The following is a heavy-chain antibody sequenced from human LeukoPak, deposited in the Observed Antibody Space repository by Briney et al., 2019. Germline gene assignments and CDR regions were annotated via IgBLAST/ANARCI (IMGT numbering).Heavy chain of an antibody. CDR1: GYTFTSHG. CDR2: ISAYNGNT. Sequence: ASVKVSCKASGYTFTSHGISWVRQAPGQGLEWMGWISAYNGNTNYAQKLQGRVTMTTDTSTSTAYMELRSLRSDDTAVYYCAREVYSGSYYWDAFDIWGQGTMVTVSS. D-gene: IGHD1-26*01. V-gene: IGHV1-18*01. J-gene: IGHJ3*02. CDR3: AREVYSGSYYWDAFDI.